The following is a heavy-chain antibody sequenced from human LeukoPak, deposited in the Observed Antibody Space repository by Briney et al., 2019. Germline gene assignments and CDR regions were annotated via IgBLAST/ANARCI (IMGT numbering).Heavy chain of an antibody. CDR3: AKEGGYCGGDCYPGAFDY. CDR2: IRYDGSNK. D-gene: IGHD2-21*02. J-gene: IGHJ4*02. CDR1: GFTFSSYG. V-gene: IGHV3-30*02. Sequence: GGSLRLSCAASGFTFSSYGMHWVRQAPGKGLEWVAFIRYDGSNKYYADSVKGRFTISRDNSKNTLYLQMNSLRAEDTAVYYCAKEGGYCGGDCYPGAFDYWGQGTLVTVSS.